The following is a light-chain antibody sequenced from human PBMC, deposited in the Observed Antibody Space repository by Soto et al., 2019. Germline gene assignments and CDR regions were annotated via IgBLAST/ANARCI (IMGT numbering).Light chain of an antibody. CDR1: SSDIGSYDY. CDR2: GVS. J-gene: IGLJ3*02. CDR3: SSYTSSSTWV. Sequence: QSALTQPASVSGSPGQSITISCTGTSSDIGSYDYVSWYQQAPGKAPKLMIYGVSNRPSGLSNRFSGSKSGNTASLAISGLQAEDEADYYCSSYTSSSTWVFGGGTQLTVL. V-gene: IGLV2-14*01.